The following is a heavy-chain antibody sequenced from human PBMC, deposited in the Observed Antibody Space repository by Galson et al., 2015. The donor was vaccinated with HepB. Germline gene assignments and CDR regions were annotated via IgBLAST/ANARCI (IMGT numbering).Heavy chain of an antibody. Sequence: LRLSCAASGFTFSDHYMDWVRQAPGKGLEWIGRSRSKGKGYSTEYAASVQGRFTISRDDSKNSVYLQMNSLRVDDMAVYYCAREAKGEQMHFLDYWGQGSMVTVSS. CDR1: GFTFSDHY. V-gene: IGHV3-72*01. D-gene: IGHD3-16*01. J-gene: IGHJ4*02. CDR3: AREAKGEQMHFLDY. CDR2: SRSKGKGYST.